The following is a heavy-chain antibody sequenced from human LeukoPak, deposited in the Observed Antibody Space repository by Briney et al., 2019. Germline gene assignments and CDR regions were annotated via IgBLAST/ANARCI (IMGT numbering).Heavy chain of an antibody. J-gene: IGHJ4*02. Sequence: SGGSLRLSCTASGFTFGDYAMSWFRQAPGKGLEWVGFIRSKAYGGTTEYAASVKGRFTISRDDSKGIVYLQMNGLKTDDTAVYYCTGLKGTGWPVDYWGQGTLVTVSS. D-gene: IGHD6-19*01. V-gene: IGHV3-49*03. CDR1: GFTFGDYA. CDR2: IRSKAYGGTT. CDR3: TGLKGTGWPVDY.